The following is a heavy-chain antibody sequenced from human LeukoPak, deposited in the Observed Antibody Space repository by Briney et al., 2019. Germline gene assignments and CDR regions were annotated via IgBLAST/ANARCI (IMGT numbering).Heavy chain of an antibody. CDR3: ARVMTTTGAIDFDY. Sequence: SETLSLTCAVYGGSFSGYYWSWIRQPPGKGLEWIGEINHSGSTNYNPSLKSRVTISVDTSKNQFSLKLSSVTAADTAVYYCARVMTTTGAIDFDYWSQGTLVTVSS. CDR2: INHSGST. J-gene: IGHJ4*02. CDR1: GGSFSGYY. D-gene: IGHD4-17*01. V-gene: IGHV4-34*01.